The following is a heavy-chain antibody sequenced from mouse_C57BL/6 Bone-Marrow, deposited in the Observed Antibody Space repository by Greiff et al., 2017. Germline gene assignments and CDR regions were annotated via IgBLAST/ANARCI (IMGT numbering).Heavy chain of an antibody. Sequence: QVQLQQPGAELVKPGASVKLSCKASGYTFTSYWMQWVKQRPGQGLEWIGEIDPSDSSTNYNQKFKGKATLTVDTSSSTAYMQLSRLTSEDSAVYYCARDGNGAYWYFDVWGTGTTVTVSS. CDR2: IDPSDSST. D-gene: IGHD2-1*01. CDR1: GYTFTSYW. J-gene: IGHJ1*03. V-gene: IGHV1-50*01. CDR3: ARDGNGAYWYFDV.